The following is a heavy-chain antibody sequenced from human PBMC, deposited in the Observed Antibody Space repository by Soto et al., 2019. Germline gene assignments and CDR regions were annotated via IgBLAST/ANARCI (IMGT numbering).Heavy chain of an antibody. V-gene: IGHV3-30*03. Sequence: GGSLRLSCSASGFTFSSYGMHWVRPAPGKGLEWVAVISYDGSDKYYADSVKGRFTISRDNSKNTLYLQMNSLRAEDTAVYYCARDYYDFWSGYFPTAYDIWGQGTMVTVSS. CDR2: ISYDGSDK. J-gene: IGHJ3*02. CDR3: ARDYYDFWSGYFPTAYDI. CDR1: GFTFSSYG. D-gene: IGHD3-3*01.